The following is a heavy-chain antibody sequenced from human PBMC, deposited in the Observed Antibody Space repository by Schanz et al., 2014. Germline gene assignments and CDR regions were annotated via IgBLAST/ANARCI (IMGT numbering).Heavy chain of an antibody. D-gene: IGHD5-12*01. CDR1: GYSFTDYY. CDR3: ARARYTGYDCSGY. V-gene: IGHV1-2*02. J-gene: IGHJ4*02. Sequence: QVQLVQSGAEVKEPGASVKVSCKASGYSFTDYYIHWVRQAPGQGLEWMGVTNPNSGETNYEQKFKGRVTLTSDTSISTAFMELSGLTSDDTATYFCARARYTGYDCSGYWGQGTLLIVSS. CDR2: TNPNSGET.